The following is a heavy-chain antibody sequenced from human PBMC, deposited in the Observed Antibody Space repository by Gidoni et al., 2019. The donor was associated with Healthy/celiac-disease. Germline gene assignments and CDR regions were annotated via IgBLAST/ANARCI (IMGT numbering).Heavy chain of an antibody. J-gene: IGHJ3*02. Sequence: QVQLQVSGPGLVKPSQTLSLTCTVSGGSISSGDYYWSWICQPTGKGLEWLGYIYYSGSTYYNPSLKSRVTISVDTSKNQFSLKLSSVTAADTAVYYCARVPAADDAFDIWGQGTMVTVSS. CDR3: ARVPAADDAFDI. V-gene: IGHV4-30-4*01. CDR2: IYYSGST. D-gene: IGHD2-2*01. CDR1: GGSISSGDYY.